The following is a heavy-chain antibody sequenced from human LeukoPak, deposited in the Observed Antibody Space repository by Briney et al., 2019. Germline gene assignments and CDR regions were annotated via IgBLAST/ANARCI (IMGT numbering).Heavy chain of an antibody. CDR2: ISGSGGRT. CDR3: AKGLRSVAGPRQNPYFYFGMVV. D-gene: IGHD6-19*01. V-gene: IGHV3-23*01. CDR1: GFTFSSYA. J-gene: IGHJ6*02. Sequence: GGSLRLSCAASGFTFSSYAMSWVRQAPGKGLEWVSAISGSGGRTYHADSVKGRLTLSRDNSQNTPYLQMNSLRAEDTAVYYCAKGLRSVAGPRQNPYFYFGMVVWGQGTTVTVSS.